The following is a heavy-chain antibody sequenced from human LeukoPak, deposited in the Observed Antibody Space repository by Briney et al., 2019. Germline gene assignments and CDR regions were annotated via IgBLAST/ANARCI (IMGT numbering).Heavy chain of an antibody. CDR1: GFTFSSYS. J-gene: IGHJ5*02. Sequence: PGGALRLSCAGSGFTFSSYSMNWVRQGPGKGLEWVSSISSSSSYIYYADSVKGRFTISRDNAKNSLYLQMNSLRAEDTAVYYCARDRVIAAAAPFDPWGQGTLVTVSS. V-gene: IGHV3-21*01. D-gene: IGHD6-13*01. CDR2: ISSSSSYI. CDR3: ARDRVIAAAAPFDP.